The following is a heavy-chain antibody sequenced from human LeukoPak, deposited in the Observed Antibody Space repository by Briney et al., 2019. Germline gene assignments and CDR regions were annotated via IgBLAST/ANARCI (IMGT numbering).Heavy chain of an antibody. V-gene: IGHV3-64*01. D-gene: IGHD6-19*01. J-gene: IGHJ4*02. CDR1: GFTFSSYT. CDR2: ISSNGGRT. Sequence: GGALRLSCAASGFTFSSYTMHWVRQAPGNGLEYVSAISSNGGRTYYANSVKGRFTISRDNSKNTLYLQRGSLRAEDMAVYYCARGGAVAAFFDYWGQGTLVTVSS. CDR3: ARGGAVAAFFDY.